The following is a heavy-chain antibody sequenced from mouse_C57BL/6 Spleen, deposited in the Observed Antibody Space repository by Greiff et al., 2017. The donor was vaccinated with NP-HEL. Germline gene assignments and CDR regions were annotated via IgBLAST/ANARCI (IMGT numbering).Heavy chain of an antibody. V-gene: IGHV1-69*01. CDR2: IDPSDSYT. CDR3: ARRSQLGCDFDY. CDR1: GYTFTSYW. J-gene: IGHJ2*01. D-gene: IGHD4-1*02. Sequence: QVQLQQPGAELVMPGASVKLSCKASGYTFTSYWMHWVKQRPGQGLEWIGEIDPSDSYTNYNQKFKGKSTLTVDKSSSTAYMQLSSLTSEDSAVYYCARRSQLGCDFDYWGQGTTLTVSS.